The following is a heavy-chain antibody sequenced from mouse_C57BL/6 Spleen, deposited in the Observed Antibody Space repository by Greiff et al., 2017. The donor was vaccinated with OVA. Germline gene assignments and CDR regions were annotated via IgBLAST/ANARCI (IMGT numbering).Heavy chain of an antibody. D-gene: IGHD2-5*01. CDR2: IYPGDGDT. J-gene: IGHJ2*01. Sequence: QVQLQQSGPELVKPGASGKGAWKASGYAFSSHMMNWVKQRPGKGLAWIGRIYPGDGDTNYNGKFKGKATLTADKSSSTAYMQLSSLTSEDSAVYFCARGYSNYAYYFDYWGQGTTLTVSS. CDR3: ARGYSNYAYYFDY. V-gene: IGHV1-82*01. CDR1: GYAFSSHM.